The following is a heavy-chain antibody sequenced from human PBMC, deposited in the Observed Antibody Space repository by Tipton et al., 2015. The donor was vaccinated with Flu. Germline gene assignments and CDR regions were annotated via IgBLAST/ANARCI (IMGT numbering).Heavy chain of an antibody. CDR3: VRQPYLGDYGGYFDY. CDR1: GYSFTSYW. D-gene: IGHD4-17*01. Sequence: QLVQSRAEVKKPGESLKISCKGSGYSFTSYWIGWVRQMPGKGLEWMGIIYPGDSDTRYSPSFQGQVTISADKSISTAYLQWSSLKASDTAMYYCVRQPYLGDYGGYFDYWGRGTLVTVSS. CDR2: IYPGDSDT. J-gene: IGHJ4*02. V-gene: IGHV5-51*01.